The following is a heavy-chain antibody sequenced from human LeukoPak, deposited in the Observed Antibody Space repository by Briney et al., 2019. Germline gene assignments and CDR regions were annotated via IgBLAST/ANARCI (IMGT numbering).Heavy chain of an antibody. D-gene: IGHD1-26*01. CDR2: IYYSGST. CDR3: ARARYSGSYPD. Sequence: SETLSLTCTVSGGSISSYYWSWIRQPPGKGLEWIGYIYYSGSTNYNPSLKSRVTISVDTSKNQFSLKLSSVTAADTAVYYCARARYSGSYPDWGQGTLVTVSS. J-gene: IGHJ4*02. V-gene: IGHV4-59*01. CDR1: GGSISSYY.